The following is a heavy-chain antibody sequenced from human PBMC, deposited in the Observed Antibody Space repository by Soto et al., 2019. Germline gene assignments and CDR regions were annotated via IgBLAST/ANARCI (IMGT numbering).Heavy chain of an antibody. CDR1: GGTFSSYA. Sequence: QVQLVQSGAEVKKPGSSVKVSCKASGGTFSSYAISWVRQAPGQGLEWMGGIIPIFGTANYAQKFEGRVTITANESSTTAQMARSILRSEATAMLYGATAPASGGYFGLLGRGALVTVAS. CDR3: ATAPASGGYFGL. V-gene: IGHV1-69*12. CDR2: IIPIFGTA. D-gene: IGHD3-10*01. J-gene: IGHJ2*01.